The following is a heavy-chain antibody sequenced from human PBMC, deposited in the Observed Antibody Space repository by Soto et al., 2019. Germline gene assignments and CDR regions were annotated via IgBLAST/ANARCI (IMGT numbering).Heavy chain of an antibody. V-gene: IGHV1-3*01. CDR3: ARPPNPWEPYAFHI. D-gene: IGHD1-26*01. CDR1: GYTFLNYA. CDR2: VNPSNGYT. J-gene: IGHJ3*02. Sequence: QVQLVQSGAEVRKPGASVKLSCKTSGYTFLNYAIHWVRQAPGQGLEWMGWVNPSNGYTRYSENFQARLSLTRDTSANTAYMELTSLRSDDTALYYCARPPNPWEPYAFHIWGHGTLVTVSS.